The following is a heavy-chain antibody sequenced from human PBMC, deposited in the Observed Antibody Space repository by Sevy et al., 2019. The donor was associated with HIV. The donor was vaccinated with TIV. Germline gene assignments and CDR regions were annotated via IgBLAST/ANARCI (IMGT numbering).Heavy chain of an antibody. J-gene: IGHJ4*02. CDR3: TTDGGGYNYGYSFDY. Sequence: GGPLRLSCAASGFTFSNAWMNWVRQAPGKGLEWVGRIKSKTDGGTTDYAAPVKGRFTISRDDSKNTLYLQMNSLKTEDTAVYYCTTDGGGYNYGYSFDYWGQGTLVTVSS. D-gene: IGHD5-18*01. CDR1: GFTFSNAW. V-gene: IGHV3-15*07. CDR2: IKSKTDGGTT.